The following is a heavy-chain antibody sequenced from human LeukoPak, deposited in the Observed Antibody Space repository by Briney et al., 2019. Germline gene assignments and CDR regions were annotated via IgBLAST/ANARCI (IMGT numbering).Heavy chain of an antibody. CDR2: INHSGST. V-gene: IGHV4-34*01. J-gene: IGHJ4*02. CDR3: ATTNVLLWFGELSKTAYFDY. Sequence: PSETLSLTCTVSGGSISSYYWSWIRQPPGKGLEWIGEINHSGSTNYNPSLKSRVTISVDTSKNQFSLKLSSVTAADTAVYYCATTNVLLWFGELSKTAYFDYWGQGTLVTVSS. D-gene: IGHD3-10*01. CDR1: GGSISSYY.